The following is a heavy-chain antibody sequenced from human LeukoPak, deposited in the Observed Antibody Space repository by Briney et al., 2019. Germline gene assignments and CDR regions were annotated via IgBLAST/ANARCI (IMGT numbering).Heavy chain of an antibody. J-gene: IGHJ4*02. Sequence: GGSLRLSCAASGFALSNFAMHWVRQATGKGLEWVSAIGTAGDTFYPGSVKGRFTISKENAKNSLYLQMNNLRAEDTAVYYCARQMTPHGNFDYWGQGTLVTVSS. CDR3: ARQMTPHGNFDY. CDR2: IGTAGDT. D-gene: IGHD1-26*01. V-gene: IGHV3-13*01. CDR1: GFALSNFA.